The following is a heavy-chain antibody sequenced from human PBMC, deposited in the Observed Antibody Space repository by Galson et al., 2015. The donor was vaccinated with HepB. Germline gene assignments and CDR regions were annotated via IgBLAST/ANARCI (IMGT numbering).Heavy chain of an antibody. CDR2: ISGSGGNT. CDR1: GFTFSTYV. D-gene: IGHD2-21*01. Sequence: SLRLSCAASGFTFSTYVMSWVRQAPGKGLRWVAGISGSGGNTDFADSVKGRFTISRDNSKKTLFLQMSSLRAEDTAVYYCAKGGVNWYFDLWGRGTLVSVSS. J-gene: IGHJ2*01. V-gene: IGHV3-23*01. CDR3: AKGGVNWYFDL.